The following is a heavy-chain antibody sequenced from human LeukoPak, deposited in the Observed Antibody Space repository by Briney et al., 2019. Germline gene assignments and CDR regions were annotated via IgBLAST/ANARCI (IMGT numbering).Heavy chain of an antibody. V-gene: IGHV4-38-2*02. CDR2: INHSGST. Sequence: SETLSLTCTVSGYSISSGYYWGWIRQPPGKGLEWIGEINHSGSTNYNPSLKSRVTISVDTSKNQFSLKLSSVTAADTAVYYCARDGGYGDYPGEYYFDYWGQGTLVTVSS. CDR3: ARDGGYGDYPGEYYFDY. CDR1: GYSISSGYY. J-gene: IGHJ4*02. D-gene: IGHD4-17*01.